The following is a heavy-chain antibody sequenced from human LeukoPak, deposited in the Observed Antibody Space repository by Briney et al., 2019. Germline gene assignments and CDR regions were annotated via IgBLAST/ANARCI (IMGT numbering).Heavy chain of an antibody. J-gene: IGHJ4*02. CDR1: GFTFSNYA. D-gene: IGHD2-21*02. CDR3: ARDLRLKELAYCGGDCLDY. Sequence: GGSLRLSCAAAGFTFSNYAMHWVRQAPGKGLEYVSAISSNGGSTYYANSVKGRFTISRDNFKNTLYLQMGSLRAEDMAVYYCARDLRLKELAYCGGDCLDYWGQGTLVTVSS. V-gene: IGHV3-64*01. CDR2: ISSNGGST.